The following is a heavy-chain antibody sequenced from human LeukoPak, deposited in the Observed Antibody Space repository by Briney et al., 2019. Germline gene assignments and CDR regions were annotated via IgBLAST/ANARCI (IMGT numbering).Heavy chain of an antibody. J-gene: IGHJ4*02. CDR2: ISGSSDNT. Sequence: GGSLRLSCAASGFTFSSYAMSWVRQVPGKGLEWDSAISGSSDNTNYADSVKGRFTISRDNSKNILYLQMNSLTAEDTAVYWCAKDPINWGSIYFDCWGQGTLVTASS. D-gene: IGHD7-27*01. V-gene: IGHV3-23*01. CDR3: AKDPINWGSIYFDC. CDR1: GFTFSSYA.